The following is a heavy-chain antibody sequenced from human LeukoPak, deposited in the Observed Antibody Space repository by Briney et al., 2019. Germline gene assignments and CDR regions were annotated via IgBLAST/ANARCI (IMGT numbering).Heavy chain of an antibody. Sequence: PSETLSLTCTVSGGSISSYYWSWIRQPPGKGPEWIGYIYYSGSTNYNPSLKSRVTISVDTSKNQFSLKLSSVTAADTAVYYCARFKSSAARRGNWFDPWGQGTLVTVSS. CDR3: ARFKSSAARRGNWFDP. CDR2: IYYSGST. V-gene: IGHV4-59*01. J-gene: IGHJ5*02. D-gene: IGHD6-6*01. CDR1: GGSISSYY.